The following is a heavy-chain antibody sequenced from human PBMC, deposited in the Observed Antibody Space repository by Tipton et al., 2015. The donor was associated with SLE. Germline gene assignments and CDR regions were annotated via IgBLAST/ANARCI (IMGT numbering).Heavy chain of an antibody. CDR1: GGSFSGYY. CDR2: INRSG. J-gene: IGHJ3*02. Sequence: TLSLTCAVYGGSFSGYYWSWIRQPPGKGLEWIGEINRSGSTISVDTSKTQFSLKLSSVTAADTAVYYCARGIAVAAPAFDIWGQGTMVAVSS. CDR3: ARGIAVAAPAFDI. D-gene: IGHD6-19*01. V-gene: IGHV4-34*01.